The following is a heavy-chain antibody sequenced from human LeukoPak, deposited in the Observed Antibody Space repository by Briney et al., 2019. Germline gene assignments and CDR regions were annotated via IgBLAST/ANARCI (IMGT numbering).Heavy chain of an antibody. Sequence: SETLSLTRTVSGGSISSYYWSWIRQPPGKGLEWIGYIYYSGSTNYNPSLKSRVTISVDTSKNQFSLKLSSVTAADTAVYYCARLPDSSGWYEVGYWGQGTLVTVSS. D-gene: IGHD6-19*01. CDR3: ARLPDSSGWYEVGY. J-gene: IGHJ4*02. CDR1: GGSISSYY. CDR2: IYYSGST. V-gene: IGHV4-59*01.